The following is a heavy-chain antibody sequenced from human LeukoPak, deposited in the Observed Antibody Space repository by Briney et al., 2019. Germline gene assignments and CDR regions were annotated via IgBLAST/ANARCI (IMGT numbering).Heavy chain of an antibody. CDR3: ARIAMGGGEPVDY. D-gene: IGHD2-21*01. Sequence: GGSLRLSCAASGFTFSSYAMHWVRQAPGKGLEWVAVISYDGSNKYYADSVKGRFTISRDNSRNTLYLQMNSLRAEDTAVYYCARIAMGGGEPVDYWGQGTLVTVSS. J-gene: IGHJ4*02. CDR1: GFTFSSYA. CDR2: ISYDGSNK. V-gene: IGHV3-30*04.